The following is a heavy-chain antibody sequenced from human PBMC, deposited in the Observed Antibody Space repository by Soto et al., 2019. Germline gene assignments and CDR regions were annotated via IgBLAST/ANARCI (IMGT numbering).Heavy chain of an antibody. D-gene: IGHD3-22*01. CDR1: GGTFSSYA. V-gene: IGHV1-69*01. Sequence: QVQLVQSGAEVKKPGSSVKVSCKASGGTFSSYAISWVRQAPGQGLEWMGGIIPIFGTANYAQKFQGRVTITADESTSTAYMELSSLRSEDTDVYYCARDHYYYDSSGAEFLDYYYYGMDVWGQGTTVTVSS. CDR2: IIPIFGTA. CDR3: ARDHYYYDSSGAEFLDYYYYGMDV. J-gene: IGHJ6*02.